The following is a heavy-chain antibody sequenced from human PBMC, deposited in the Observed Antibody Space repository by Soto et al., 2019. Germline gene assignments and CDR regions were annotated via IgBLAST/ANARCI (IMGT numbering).Heavy chain of an antibody. CDR3: ARGAGPPWFDP. CDR2: IYANGNS. J-gene: IGHJ5*02. V-gene: IGHV4-4*07. Sequence: SETLSLTCTVSGGSISSYYWSWIRQPAGKGLEWIGRIYANGNSDYNPSLKSRVTVSIDTSKNQFSLKVTSVTAADTAVYYCARGAGPPWFDPWGQGTLVTVSS. CDR1: GGSISSYY.